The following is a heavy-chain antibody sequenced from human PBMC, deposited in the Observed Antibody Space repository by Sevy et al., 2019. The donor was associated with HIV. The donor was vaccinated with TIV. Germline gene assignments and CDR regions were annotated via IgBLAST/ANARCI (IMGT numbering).Heavy chain of an antibody. J-gene: IGHJ6*02. Sequence: GGSLRLSCAASGFTFSDYYMSWIRQAPGKGLEWVSYISSSSSYTNYADSVKGRFTISRDNAKNPLYLQMNSLRAEDTAVYYCARGYYDFWSGYHPGYYYGMDVWGQGTTVTVSS. CDR1: GFTFSDYY. CDR3: ARGYYDFWSGYHPGYYYGMDV. V-gene: IGHV3-11*06. CDR2: ISSSSSYT. D-gene: IGHD3-3*01.